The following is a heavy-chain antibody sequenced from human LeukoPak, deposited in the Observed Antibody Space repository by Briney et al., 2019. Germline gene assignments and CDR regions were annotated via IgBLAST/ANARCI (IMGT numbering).Heavy chain of an antibody. Sequence: QPGGSLRPSCAASGFTFSNYWMHWVRQAPGKGLVWVSRINSDGSSTTYADSVKGRFTISRDNAKNTLYLQMNSLRAEDTAVYYCARDYGRSRDYGMDVWGQGTTVTVSS. CDR1: GFTFSNYW. J-gene: IGHJ6*02. CDR2: INSDGSST. V-gene: IGHV3-74*03. D-gene: IGHD3-10*01. CDR3: ARDYGRSRDYGMDV.